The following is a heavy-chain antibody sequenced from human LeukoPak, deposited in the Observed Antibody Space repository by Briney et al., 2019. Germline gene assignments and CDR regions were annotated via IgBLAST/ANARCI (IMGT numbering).Heavy chain of an antibody. CDR1: GYYFTSYW. V-gene: IGHV5-51*01. Sequence: GESLKISCQGSGYYFTSYWIAWVRQMPGKGLEWMGIIYPGDSDPRYSPSFQGQVTISADKSISTAYLQWSSLKASDTAMYYCARATDCSSTSCYRGWFDPWGQGTLVTVSS. CDR2: IYPGDSDP. D-gene: IGHD2-2*02. J-gene: IGHJ5*02. CDR3: ARATDCSSTSCYRGWFDP.